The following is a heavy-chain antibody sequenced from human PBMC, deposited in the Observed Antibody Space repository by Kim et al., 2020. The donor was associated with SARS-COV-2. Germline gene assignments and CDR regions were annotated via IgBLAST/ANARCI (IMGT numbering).Heavy chain of an antibody. J-gene: IGHJ6*03. CDR1: GGSISSGGYY. D-gene: IGHD3-3*01. V-gene: IGHV4-31*03. CDR3: ARIPSEISTIFGVVIIPNYYYMDV. Sequence: SETLSLTCTVSGGSISSGGYYWSWIRQHPGKGLEWIGYIYYSGSTYYNPSLKRRVTISVDTSKNQFSLKLSSVTAAHTAVYYCARIPSEISTIFGVVIIPNYYYMDVWGKGTTVTVSS. CDR2: IYYSGST.